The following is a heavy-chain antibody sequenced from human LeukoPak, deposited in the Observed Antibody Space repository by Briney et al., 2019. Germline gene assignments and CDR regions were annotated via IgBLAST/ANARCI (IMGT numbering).Heavy chain of an antibody. CDR1: GGSFSGYY. J-gene: IGHJ4*02. CDR3: ARHAVELGFDY. Sequence: SETLSLTCAVYGGSFSGYYWSWIRQPPGKGLEWIGEINHSGSTYYNPSLKSRVTISVDTSKNQFSLKLSSVTAADTAVYYCARHAVELGFDYWGQGTLVTVSS. CDR2: INHSGST. D-gene: IGHD3-10*01. V-gene: IGHV4-34*01.